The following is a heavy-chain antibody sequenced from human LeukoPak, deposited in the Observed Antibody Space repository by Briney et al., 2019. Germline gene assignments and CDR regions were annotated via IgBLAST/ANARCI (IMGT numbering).Heavy chain of an antibody. J-gene: IGHJ4*02. CDR2: IYYSGST. CDR3: ARDKSGMATITYFDY. Sequence: PSQTLSLTCTVSGGSISSGGYYWSWIRQHPGKGLEWIGYIYYSGSTYYNPSLKSRVTISVDTSKNQFSLKLSSVTAADTAVYYCARDKSGMATITYFDYWGQGTLVTVSS. CDR1: GGSISSGGYY. V-gene: IGHV4-31*03. D-gene: IGHD5-24*01.